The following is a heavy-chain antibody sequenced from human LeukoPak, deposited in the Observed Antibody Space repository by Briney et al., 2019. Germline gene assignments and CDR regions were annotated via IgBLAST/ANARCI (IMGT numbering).Heavy chain of an antibody. D-gene: IGHD2-21*02. CDR2: INPRGGST. J-gene: IGHJ5*02. V-gene: IGHV1-46*01. Sequence: GASVKVSCKASGYTFTNHFMHWVRQAPGQGLEWMGIINPRGGSTGHAQKFQGRITMTTDMSTRTVYMELSSLESEDTAVYYCARRDCVGDCYSNWFDPWGQGTLVTVSS. CDR1: GYTFTNHF. CDR3: ARRDCVGDCYSNWFDP.